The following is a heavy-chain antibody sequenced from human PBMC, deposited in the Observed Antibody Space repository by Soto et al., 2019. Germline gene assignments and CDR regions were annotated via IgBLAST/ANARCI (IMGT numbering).Heavy chain of an antibody. J-gene: IGHJ5*02. CDR2: ISSNGGST. D-gene: IGHD3-22*01. CDR1: GFTFSSYA. CDR3: VKEGYYYDSSGYYYGWFDP. V-gene: IGHV3-64D*06. Sequence: HPGGSLRLSCSASGFTFSSYAMHWVRQAPGKGLEYVSAISSNGGSTYYADSVKGRFTISRGNSKNTLYLQMSSLRAEDTAVYYCVKEGYYYDSSGYYYGWFDPWGQGTLVTVS.